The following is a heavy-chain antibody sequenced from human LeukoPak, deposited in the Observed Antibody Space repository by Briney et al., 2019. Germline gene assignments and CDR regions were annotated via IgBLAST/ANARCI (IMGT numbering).Heavy chain of an antibody. CDR3: ARSSHYDILTGYSEEDAFDI. CDR1: GFTFSDYF. V-gene: IGHV3-11*03. CDR2: ISSSGSHT. D-gene: IGHD3-9*01. Sequence: KPGGSLRLSCAASGFTFSDYFMSWIRQAPGKGLEWVSYISSSGSHTDYADSVKGRFTISRDTSKNTLYLQMNSLRVEDTAVYYCARSSHYDILTGYSEEDAFDIWGQGTMVTVSS. J-gene: IGHJ3*02.